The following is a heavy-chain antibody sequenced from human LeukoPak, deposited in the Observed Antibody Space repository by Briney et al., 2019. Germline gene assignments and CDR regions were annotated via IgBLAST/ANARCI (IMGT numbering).Heavy chain of an antibody. CDR1: GYSISSGYY. CDR3: ARELKLRNNWFDP. Sequence: SETLSLTCTVSGYSISSGYYWGWIRQPPGKGLEWIGSIYHSGSTYYNPSLKSRVTISVDTSKNQFSLKLSSVTAADTAVYYCARELKLRNNWFDPWAREPWSPSPQ. CDR2: IYHSGST. V-gene: IGHV4-38-2*02. D-gene: IGHD3-16*01. J-gene: IGHJ5*02.